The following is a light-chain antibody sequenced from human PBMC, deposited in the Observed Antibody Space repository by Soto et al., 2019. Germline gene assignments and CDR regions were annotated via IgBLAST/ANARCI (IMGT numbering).Light chain of an antibody. V-gene: IGLV2-14*01. J-gene: IGLJ1*01. CDR2: EVN. CDR1: ISDVGYYNY. CDR3: SSCTSSSTLLYV. Sequence: QSALTQPASVSGSPGQSITISCTGTISDVGYYNYVSWYRQHPGKAPRLMIYEVNNRPSGVSNRFSGSKSGNTASLTISGLQAEDEADYYCSSCTSSSTLLYVFGTGTKLTVL.